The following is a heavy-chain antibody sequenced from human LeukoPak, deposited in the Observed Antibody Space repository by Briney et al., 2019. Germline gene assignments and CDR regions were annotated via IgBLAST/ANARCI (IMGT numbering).Heavy chain of an antibody. CDR2: IIPIFGTA. V-gene: IGHV1-69*05. D-gene: IGHD3-10*01. J-gene: IGHJ5*02. CDR3: ARVTLIMVRGVIITSWFDP. Sequence: SVKVSCKASGGTFSSYAISWVRQAPGQGLEWMGRIIPIFGTANYAQKFQGRVTITTDESTSTAYMELSSLRSDDTAVYYCARVTLIMVRGVIITSWFDPWGQGTLVTVSS. CDR1: GGTFSSYA.